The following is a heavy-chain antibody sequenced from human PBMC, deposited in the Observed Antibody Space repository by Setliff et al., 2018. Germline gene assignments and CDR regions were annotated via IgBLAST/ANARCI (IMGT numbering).Heavy chain of an antibody. J-gene: IGHJ3*02. V-gene: IGHV4-59*13. CDR3: ARGFSYGVTTYGLDI. D-gene: IGHD3-10*01. Sequence: SETLSLTCAVYGGSFNVYFWSWIRQPPGKELEWIGRIYITGSTDYNPSLKSRVTISEDTSKNQFSLELSSVTAADTAVYFCARGFSYGVTTYGLDIWGRGTMVTVSS. CDR2: IYITGST. CDR1: GGSFNVYF.